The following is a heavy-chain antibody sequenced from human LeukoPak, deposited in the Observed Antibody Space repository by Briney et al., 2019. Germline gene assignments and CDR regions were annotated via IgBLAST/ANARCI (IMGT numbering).Heavy chain of an antibody. CDR2: ISGSGGST. CDR3: AKGHQYSSGWHYFDY. CDR1: GFTFSSYA. D-gene: IGHD6-19*01. V-gene: IGHV3-23*01. J-gene: IGHJ4*02. Sequence: GSLRLSCAASGFTFSSYAMSWVRQAPGKGLEWVSAISGSGGSTYYADSVKGRFTISRDNSKNTLYLQMNSLRAEDTAVYYCAKGHQYSSGWHYFDYWGQGTLVTVSS.